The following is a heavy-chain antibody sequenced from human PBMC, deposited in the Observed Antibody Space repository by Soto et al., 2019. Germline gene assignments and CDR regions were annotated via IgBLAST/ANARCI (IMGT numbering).Heavy chain of an antibody. CDR1: GFSISSSD. D-gene: IGHD3-3*01. CDR3: TRDRQIYRFYYYGMDV. Sequence: EVQLVESGGGLVQPGGSLKLSCVASGFSISSSDMHWVRQVMGKGLEWVSTLDTSGDTFYSGSVKGRFTISREDAKNSFHLQMNNLRAEDSAVYYCTRDRQIYRFYYYGMDVWGQGTAVTVS. V-gene: IGHV3-13*01. J-gene: IGHJ6*02. CDR2: LDTSGDT.